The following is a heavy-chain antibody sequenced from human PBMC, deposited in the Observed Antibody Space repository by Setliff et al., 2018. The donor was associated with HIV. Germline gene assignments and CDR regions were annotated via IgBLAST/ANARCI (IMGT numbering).Heavy chain of an antibody. CDR2: MNPNSGNT. Sequence: GASVKVSCKASGYTFTSYDINWVRQATGQGLEWMGWMNPNSGNTGYAQKFQGRVTMTRDASISTAYVELNTLKFEDTAVYYCARARRDSYDRGRRNHYYIDVWGKGTTVTVSS. V-gene: IGHV1-8*02. D-gene: IGHD3-22*01. CDR1: GYTFTSYD. CDR3: ARARRDSYDRGRRNHYYIDV. J-gene: IGHJ6*03.